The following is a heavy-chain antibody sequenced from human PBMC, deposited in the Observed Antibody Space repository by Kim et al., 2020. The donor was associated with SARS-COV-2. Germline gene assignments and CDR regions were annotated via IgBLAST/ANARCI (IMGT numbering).Heavy chain of an antibody. CDR1: GGSFSGYY. CDR3: ARVFVGITGTTNYYYYMDV. J-gene: IGHJ6*03. Sequence: SETLSLTCAVYGGSFSGYYWSWIRQPPGKGLEWIGEINHSGSTNYNPSLKSRVTISVDTSKNQFSLKLSSVTAADTAVYYCARVFVGITGTTNYYYYMDVWGKGTTVTVSS. CDR2: INHSGST. V-gene: IGHV4-34*01. D-gene: IGHD1-7*01.